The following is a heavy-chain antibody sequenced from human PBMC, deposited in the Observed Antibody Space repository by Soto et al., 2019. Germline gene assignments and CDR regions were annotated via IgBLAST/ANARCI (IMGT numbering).Heavy chain of an antibody. V-gene: IGHV3-11*06. Sequence: QVQLVESGGGLVKPGGSLRLSCAASGFTFSDYYMSWIRQAPGKGLEWVSYISSSSSYTNYADSVKGRFTISRDNAKNSLYLQMNSLRAEDTAVYYCARVYDSSGYYIGPFDYWGQGTLATVSS. CDR1: GFTFSDYY. CDR3: ARVYDSSGYYIGPFDY. CDR2: ISSSSSYT. D-gene: IGHD3-22*01. J-gene: IGHJ4*02.